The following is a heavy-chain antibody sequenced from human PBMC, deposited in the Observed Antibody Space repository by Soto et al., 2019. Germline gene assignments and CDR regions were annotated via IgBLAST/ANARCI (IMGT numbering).Heavy chain of an antibody. J-gene: IGHJ4*02. D-gene: IGHD3-3*01. CDR1: GGSISSVAYY. Sequence: TLSLTCTVSGGSISSVAYYWSWINQQPGKGLEWIGYIYYSGSTYYNPSLKSRVTISVDTSKNQFSLKLSSVTAADTAVYYCASVGITIFGVVPNYWGQGTLVTVSS. CDR3: ASVGITIFGVVPNY. CDR2: IYYSGST. V-gene: IGHV4-31*03.